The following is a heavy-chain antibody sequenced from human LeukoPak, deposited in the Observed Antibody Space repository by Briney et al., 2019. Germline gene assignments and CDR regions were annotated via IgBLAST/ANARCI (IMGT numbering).Heavy chain of an antibody. V-gene: IGHV3-30*04. J-gene: IGHJ4*02. Sequence: GGSLRLSCAASGFTFSSYAMHWVRRGPGKGLEWVAAISYDGSNKNYAESVKGRFTISRDNSKNMLYLQMNSLRAEDTAVYYCARGVRIAVAGNIDYWGQGTLVTVSS. CDR3: ARGVRIAVAGNIDY. CDR2: ISYDGSNK. D-gene: IGHD6-19*01. CDR1: GFTFSSYA.